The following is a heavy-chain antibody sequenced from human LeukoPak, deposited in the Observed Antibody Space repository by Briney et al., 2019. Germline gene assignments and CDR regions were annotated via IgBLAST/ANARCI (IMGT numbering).Heavy chain of an antibody. CDR1: GFTGGNYG. Sequence: GGSLRLSCLSSGFTGGNYGMHGAPHAPGMGLEGVALTSFDGGPIAYIHSVRGRFTISRDSSKKALYLQMNSPRADNTALYYCVSENDWGTSQGSFDIWGQGTMVTVSS. CDR2: TSFDGGPI. D-gene: IGHD7-27*01. J-gene: IGHJ3*02. V-gene: IGHV3-30*06. CDR3: VSENDWGTSQGSFDI.